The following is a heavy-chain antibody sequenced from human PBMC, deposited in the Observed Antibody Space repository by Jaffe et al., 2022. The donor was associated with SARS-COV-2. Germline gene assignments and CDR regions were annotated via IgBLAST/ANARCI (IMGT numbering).Heavy chain of an antibody. Sequence: EVQLLESGGGLVQPGGSLRLSCAASGFTFSSYAMSWVRQAPGKGLEWVSAISGSGGSTYYADSVKGRFTISRDNSKNTLYLQMNSLRAEDTAVYYCANIGVGVPAAKYITNDYWGQGTLVTVSS. CDR2: ISGSGGST. CDR1: GFTFSSYA. J-gene: IGHJ4*02. CDR3: ANIGVGVPAAKYITNDY. D-gene: IGHD2-2*01. V-gene: IGHV3-23*01.